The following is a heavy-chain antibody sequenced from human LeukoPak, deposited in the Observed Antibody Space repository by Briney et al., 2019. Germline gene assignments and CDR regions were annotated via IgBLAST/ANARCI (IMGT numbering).Heavy chain of an antibody. CDR1: GFTLSSYW. J-gene: IGHJ4*02. V-gene: IGHV3-74*01. Sequence: GGSLRLSCAASGFTLSSYWMHWVRQAPGKGLVWVSRINSDGSSTSYADSVKGRFTISRDNSKNTLYLQMNSLRAEDTAVYYCAKERYIVVVPAAMVDYWGQGTLVTVSS. D-gene: IGHD2-2*01. CDR3: AKERYIVVVPAAMVDY. CDR2: INSDGSST.